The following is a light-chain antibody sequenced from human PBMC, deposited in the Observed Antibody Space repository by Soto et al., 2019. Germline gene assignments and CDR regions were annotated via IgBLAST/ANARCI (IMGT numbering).Light chain of an antibody. V-gene: IGKV3-20*01. Sequence: EIVLTQSPATLSLSPWERATLSCRASQSVSSYLAWYQQKPGQAPRLLIYDASSRATGVPDRFSGSGSGTDFTLTISRLEPEDFAVYYCQQYDSSPRTSGQGTKVDIK. J-gene: IGKJ1*01. CDR3: QQYDSSPRT. CDR2: DAS. CDR1: QSVSSY.